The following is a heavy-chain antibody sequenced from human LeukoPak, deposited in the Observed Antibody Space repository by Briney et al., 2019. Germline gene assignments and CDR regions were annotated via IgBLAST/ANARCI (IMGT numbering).Heavy chain of an antibody. V-gene: IGHV4-59*08. J-gene: IGHJ4*02. D-gene: IGHD6-13*01. Sequence: PSETLSLTCTVSGGSISRYHWSWVRQPPGKGLEWIGYIHHTGSTNFIPPLKSRVTMSVDTSENQFSLQLSSVTAADTALYYCATHDGSSWFYFDYWSQGTLVTVSS. CDR1: GGSISRYH. CDR2: IHHTGST. CDR3: ATHDGSSWFYFDY.